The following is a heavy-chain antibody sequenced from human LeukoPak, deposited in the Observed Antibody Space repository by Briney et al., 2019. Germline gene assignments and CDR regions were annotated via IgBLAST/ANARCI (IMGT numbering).Heavy chain of an antibody. V-gene: IGHV1-69*06. CDR1: GRTFSRYA. CDR3: ARDSTMYFYDSSGYSVY. Sequence: SVQVSCKASGRTFSRYAILWVHQPPGQGVEWMGRIIPIFGTANYAQKFQGRVTITADKATSTAYMELSSLRSEDTAVYYCARDSTMYFYDSSGYSVYWGQGTLVTVCS. J-gene: IGHJ4*02. CDR2: IIPIFGTA. D-gene: IGHD3-22*01.